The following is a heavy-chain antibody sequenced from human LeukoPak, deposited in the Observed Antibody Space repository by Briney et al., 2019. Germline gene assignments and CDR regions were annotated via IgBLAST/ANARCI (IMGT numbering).Heavy chain of an antibody. V-gene: IGHV3-21*01. CDR2: ISSSSSYI. CDR3: ARNYDILTGSGVDY. J-gene: IGHJ4*02. Sequence: GGSLRLSCAASGFTFSNYKMTWVRQAPGKGLEWVSSISSSSSYIYYADSVKGRFTISRDNAKNSLYLQMNSLRAEDTAVYYCARNYDILTGSGVDYFRRGTQVTVSS. D-gene: IGHD3-9*01. CDR1: GFTFSNYK.